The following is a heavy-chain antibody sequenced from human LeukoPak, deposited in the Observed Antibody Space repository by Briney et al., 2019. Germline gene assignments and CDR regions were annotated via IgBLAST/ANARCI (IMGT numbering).Heavy chain of an antibody. CDR2: IYHSGST. D-gene: IGHD2-15*01. CDR3: ARAPGAALD. CDR1: GGSISSGYY. J-gene: IGHJ4*02. Sequence: PSQTLSLTCTVSGGSISSGYYWGWIRQPPGKGLEWIGSIYHSGSTYYNPSLKSRVTISLDTSKNQFSLKLSSVTAADTAVYYCARAPGAALDWGQGTLVTVSS. V-gene: IGHV4-38-2*02.